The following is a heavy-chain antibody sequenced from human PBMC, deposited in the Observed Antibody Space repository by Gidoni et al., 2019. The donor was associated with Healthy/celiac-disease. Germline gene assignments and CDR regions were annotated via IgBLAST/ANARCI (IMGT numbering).Heavy chain of an antibody. D-gene: IGHD5-18*01. CDR1: GGSFSGYY. CDR3: ARGRGGYSYANFDY. CDR2: INHSGST. V-gene: IGHV4-34*01. Sequence: QVQLQQWGAGLLKPSETLSLTCAVYGGSFSGYYWSWIRQPPGKGLEWIGEINHSGSTNYNPSLKSRVTISVDTSKNQFSLKLSSVTAADTAVYYCARGRGGYSYANFDYWGQGTLVTVSS. J-gene: IGHJ4*02.